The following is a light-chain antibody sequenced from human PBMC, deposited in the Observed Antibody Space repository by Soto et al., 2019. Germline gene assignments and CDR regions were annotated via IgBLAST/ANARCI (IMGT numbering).Light chain of an antibody. CDR2: AAS. J-gene: IGKJ3*01. CDR1: QDIRNF. Sequence: DIQMTQSPTSLSASVGDRVTITCRASQDIRNFVAWYQQKPGKAPKLLIYAASTLQSGVPSRFSGSGSGTDFTTTINSLQPEAVATYSCQKYSSVPVFGPGTKVQIK. CDR3: QKYSSVPV. V-gene: IGKV1-27*01.